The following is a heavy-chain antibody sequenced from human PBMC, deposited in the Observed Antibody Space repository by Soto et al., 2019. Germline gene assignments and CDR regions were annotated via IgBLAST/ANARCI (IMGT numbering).Heavy chain of an antibody. CDR1: GYTFTGYY. Sequence: ASVKVSCKASGYTFTGYYMHWVRQAPGQGLEWMGWINPNSGGTNYAQKFQGRVTMTRDTSISTAYMELSRLRSDDTAVYYCAXGLGYCSSTSCPNWFDPWGQGTLVTVSS. CDR2: INPNSGGT. J-gene: IGHJ5*02. D-gene: IGHD2-2*01. V-gene: IGHV1-2*02. CDR3: AXGLGYCSSTSCPNWFDP.